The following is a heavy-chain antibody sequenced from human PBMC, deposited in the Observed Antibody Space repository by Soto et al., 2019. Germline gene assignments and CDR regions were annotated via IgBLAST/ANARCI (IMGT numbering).Heavy chain of an antibody. D-gene: IGHD3-10*01. J-gene: IGHJ4*02. Sequence: SETLSLTCTVSGGSISSYYWSWIRQPPGKGLEWIGYIYYSGSTNYNPSLKSRVTISVDTSKNQFSLKLSSVTAADTAMYYCARHEGYYGSPAAGLFDYWGQGTLVTVSS. CDR1: GGSISSYY. CDR2: IYYSGST. V-gene: IGHV4-59*01. CDR3: ARHEGYYGSPAAGLFDY.